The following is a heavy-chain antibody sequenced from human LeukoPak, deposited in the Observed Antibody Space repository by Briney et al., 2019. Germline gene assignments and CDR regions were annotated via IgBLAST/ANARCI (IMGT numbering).Heavy chain of an antibody. V-gene: IGHV3-72*01. CDR2: IRNKANSYAT. D-gene: IGHD2-2*01. Sequence: GGSLRLSCATSGFTLSDHYIYWVRQAPGKGLEWVGRIRNKANSYATEYAASVKGRFTTSRDNSQNSLYLQMNRLKTEDTAVYYCARSYCSSTNCYGLDYFDYWGQGTLVTVSS. J-gene: IGHJ4*02. CDR1: GFTLSDHY. CDR3: ARSYCSSTNCYGLDYFDY.